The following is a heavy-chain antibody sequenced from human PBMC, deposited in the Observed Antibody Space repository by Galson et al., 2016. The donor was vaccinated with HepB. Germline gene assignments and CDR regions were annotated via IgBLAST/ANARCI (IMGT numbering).Heavy chain of an antibody. D-gene: IGHD6-19*01. CDR2: IGSAGDI. Sequence: SLRLSCAASGFSFSWYDMYWVRQGTGKGLEWVSSIGSAGDIYYSDSVKGRFTISRDNSKDSLYLQMDSLGAGDTAVYFCSRAYYSSAWPYAFDVWGQGTTVTVSS. V-gene: IGHV3-13*04. CDR1: GFSFSWYD. J-gene: IGHJ3*01. CDR3: SRAYYSSAWPYAFDV.